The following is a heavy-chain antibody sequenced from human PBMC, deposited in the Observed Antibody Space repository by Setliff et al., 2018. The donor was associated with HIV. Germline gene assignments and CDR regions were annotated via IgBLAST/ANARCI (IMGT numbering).Heavy chain of an antibody. V-gene: IGHV4-34*01. D-gene: IGHD2-21*01. J-gene: IGHJ4*02. CDR2: TSHNGES. CDR3: ARSGYCVGTDCYRGPLDY. CDR1: GGSFNDYS. Sequence: SETLSLTCAVYGGSFNDYSWTWIRQAPGKGLEWIGETSHNGESSHNTSLTSRVTISVDTSKRQFSLKLTSVTAADAAVYYCARSGYCVGTDCYRGPLDYWGQGVLVTVSS.